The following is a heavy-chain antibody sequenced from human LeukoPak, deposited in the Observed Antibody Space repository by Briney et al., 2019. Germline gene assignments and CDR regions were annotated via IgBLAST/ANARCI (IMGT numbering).Heavy chain of an antibody. V-gene: IGHV3-21*01. CDR3: ARERLRFLEWLLYDFDY. CDR1: GFTFSSYS. J-gene: IGHJ4*02. CDR2: ISSSSSYI. D-gene: IGHD3-3*01. Sequence: GGSPRLSCAASGFTFSSYSMNWVRQAPGKGLEWVSSISSSSSYIYYADSVKGRLTISRDNAKNSLYLQMNSLRAEDTAVYYCARERLRFLEWLLYDFDYWGQGTLVTVSS.